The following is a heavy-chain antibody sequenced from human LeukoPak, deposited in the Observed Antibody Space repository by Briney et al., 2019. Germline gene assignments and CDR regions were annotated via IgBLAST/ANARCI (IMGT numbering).Heavy chain of an antibody. CDR3: AKGIMGLSCSSTSCYEIDY. CDR1: GFTFSSYA. CDR2: ISGSGGST. V-gene: IGHV3-23*01. J-gene: IGHJ4*02. Sequence: GGSLRLSCAASGFTFSSYAMSWVRQAPRKGLEWVSAISGSGGSTYYEDSVKGRFTISRDNSKNTLYLQMNSLRAEDTAVYYCAKGIMGLSCSSTSCYEIDYWGQGTLVTVSS. D-gene: IGHD2-2*01.